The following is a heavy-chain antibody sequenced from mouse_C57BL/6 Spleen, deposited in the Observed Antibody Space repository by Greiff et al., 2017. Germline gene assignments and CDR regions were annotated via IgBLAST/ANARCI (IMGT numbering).Heavy chain of an antibody. V-gene: IGHV1-64*01. CDR3: AGEQRRPDAMDY. D-gene: IGHD3-2*02. CDR1: GYTFTSYW. Sequence: QVQLQQPGAELVKPGASVKLSCKASGYTFTSYWMHWVKQRPGQGLEWIGMIHPNSGSTNYNEKFKSKATLTEDKSSSTTYMQLSSLTSEDSAVYYCAGEQRRPDAMDYWGQGTSVTVSS. J-gene: IGHJ4*01. CDR2: IHPNSGST.